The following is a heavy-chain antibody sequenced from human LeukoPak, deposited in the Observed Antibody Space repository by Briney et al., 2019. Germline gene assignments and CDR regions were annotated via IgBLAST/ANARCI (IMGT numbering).Heavy chain of an antibody. V-gene: IGHV4-39*01. CDR3: ARRGYGDYYHYGMDV. D-gene: IGHD4-17*01. Sequence: GSLRLSCAASGFTFSSYAMSWVRQAPGKGLEWIGNIYYSGSTSYNPSLQSRVTISVDTSKNQFSLKLNSVNAADTAVYYCARRGYGDYYHYGMDVWGQGTTVTVSS. CDR2: IYYSGST. CDR1: GFTFSSYA. J-gene: IGHJ6*02.